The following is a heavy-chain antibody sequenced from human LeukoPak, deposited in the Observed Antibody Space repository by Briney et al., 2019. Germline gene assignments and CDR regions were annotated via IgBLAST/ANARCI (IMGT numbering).Heavy chain of an antibody. CDR2: IWYDGSNK. CDR3: ARDTNLYGGPRASGGCDY. J-gene: IGHJ4*02. D-gene: IGHD4-23*01. CDR1: GFTFSSYG. Sequence: GGSLRLSCAASGFTFSSYGMHWVRQAPGKGLEGVAVIWYDGSNKYYADSVKGRFTISRDNSKNTLYLQMNSLRAEDTAVYYCARDTNLYGGPRASGGCDYWGQGTLVTVSS. V-gene: IGHV3-33*01.